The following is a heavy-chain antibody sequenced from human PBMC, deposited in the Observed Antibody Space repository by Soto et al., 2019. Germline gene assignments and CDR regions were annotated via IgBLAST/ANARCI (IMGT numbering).Heavy chain of an antibody. CDR1: GYTFTSYG. J-gene: IGHJ4*02. V-gene: IGHV1-18*04. D-gene: IGHD6-6*01. Sequence: QVQLVQSGAEVKKPGASVKVSCKASGYTFTSYGISWVRQAPGQGLEWMGWISAYNGNTNYAQKLQGRVTMTTDTPTSTAYKELRSLRSDDTAVYYCARATFPSSIAARPLDYWGQGTLVTVSS. CDR3: ARATFPSSIAARPLDY. CDR2: ISAYNGNT.